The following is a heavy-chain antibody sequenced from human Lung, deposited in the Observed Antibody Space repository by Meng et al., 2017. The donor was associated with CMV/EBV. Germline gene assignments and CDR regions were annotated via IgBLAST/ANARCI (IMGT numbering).Heavy chain of an antibody. J-gene: IGHJ4*02. D-gene: IGHD2-8*01. CDR2: ISTTTGYT. V-gene: IGHV3-11*05. Sequence: QVQLVEFGGGLVKPGGSXRLSCTGSGFTLSDYYMSCIRQAPGKGLEWVSYISTTTGYTEYADSVKGRFTISRDNAKNSLFLQMNSLRSEDTAVYYCARDFSLYRTSGVQWGQGTLVTVSS. CDR1: GFTLSDYY. CDR3: ARDFSLYRTSGVQ.